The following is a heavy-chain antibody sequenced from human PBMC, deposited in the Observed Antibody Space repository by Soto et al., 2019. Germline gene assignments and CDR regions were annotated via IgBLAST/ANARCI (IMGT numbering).Heavy chain of an antibody. CDR1: GFTFSSHS. D-gene: IGHD5-18*01. CDR3: ARIVDTAMVPFDY. CDR2: ISSSSSYI. Sequence: GGSLRLSCAASGFTFSSHSMNWVRQAPGKGLEWVSSISSSSSYIYYADSVKGRFTISRDNAKNSLYLQMNGLRAEDTAVYYCARIVDTAMVPFDYWGQGTLVTVSS. J-gene: IGHJ4*02. V-gene: IGHV3-21*01.